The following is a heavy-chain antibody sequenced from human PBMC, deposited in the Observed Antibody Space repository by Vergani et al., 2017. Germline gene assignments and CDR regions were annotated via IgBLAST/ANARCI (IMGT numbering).Heavy chain of an antibody. D-gene: IGHD3-22*01. CDR3: ARTYYYDSSGYPNYYYGMDV. Sequence: QVQLVQSGAEVKKPGASVKVSCKASGYTFTSYYMHWVRQAPGQGLEWMGIINPSGGSTSYAQKFQGRVTMTRDRSTSTVYMELSSLRSEDTAVYYCARTYYYDSSGYPNYYYGMDVWGQGTTVTVSS. CDR1: GYTFTSYY. J-gene: IGHJ6*02. V-gene: IGHV1-46*03. CDR2: INPSGGST.